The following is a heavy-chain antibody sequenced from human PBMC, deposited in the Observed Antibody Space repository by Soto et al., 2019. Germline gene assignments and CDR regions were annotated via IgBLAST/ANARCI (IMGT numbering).Heavy chain of an antibody. J-gene: IGHJ4*02. CDR1: GGSISSGGYS. V-gene: IGHV4-30-2*01. Sequence: QLQLQESGSGLVKPSQTLSLTCAVSGGSISSGGYSWSWIRQPPGKGLEWIGYIYHSGSTYYNPSLQSRVTISVDRSKNQFSPKLSSVTPADTAVYYCARASTTVTTLDYWGQGTLVTVSS. CDR3: ARASTTVTTLDY. CDR2: IYHSGST. D-gene: IGHD4-17*01.